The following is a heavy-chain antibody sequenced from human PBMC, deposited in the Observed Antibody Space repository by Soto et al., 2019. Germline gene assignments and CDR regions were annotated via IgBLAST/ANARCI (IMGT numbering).Heavy chain of an antibody. V-gene: IGHV1-2*04. CDR2: INPNSGGT. CDR3: AIAYSGLLRSHYYGMDV. J-gene: IGHJ6*02. CDR1: GYTITAYY. D-gene: IGHD6-13*01. Sequence: XSVKDSCKTSGYTITAYYRHWVRQAPGQGLEWMGWINPNSGGTNYAQKFQGWVTMTTDTSISTAYMELSRLRSDDTAVYHCAIAYSGLLRSHYYGMDVWGQGTTVTVSS.